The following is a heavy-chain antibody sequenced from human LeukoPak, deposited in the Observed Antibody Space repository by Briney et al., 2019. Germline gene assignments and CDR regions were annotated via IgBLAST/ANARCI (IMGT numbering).Heavy chain of an antibody. Sequence: GGSLRLSCAASGFTFSSYEMNWVRQAPGKGLEWVSYISSSGSTIYYADSVKGRFTISRDNAKNSLYLQMNSLRAEDTAVYYCARGIAVAGTDAFDIWGQGTMVTVSS. J-gene: IGHJ3*02. D-gene: IGHD6-19*01. V-gene: IGHV3-48*03. CDR1: GFTFSSYE. CDR2: ISSSGSTI. CDR3: ARGIAVAGTDAFDI.